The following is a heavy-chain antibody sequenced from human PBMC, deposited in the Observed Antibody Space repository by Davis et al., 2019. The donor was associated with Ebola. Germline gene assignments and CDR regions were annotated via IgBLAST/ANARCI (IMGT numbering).Heavy chain of an antibody. CDR2: ISGSGGST. CDR3: AMGRHYDILTSYYTKFHPLDY. CDR1: GFTFTSYA. D-gene: IGHD3-9*01. V-gene: IGHV3-23*01. Sequence: PAGSLRLSCAASGFTFTSYAMRWVRQAPGKGLEWVSAISGSGGSTYYADSVKGRFTISRDNSKNTLYLQMNSLRAEDTAVYCCAMGRHYDILTSYYTKFHPLDYWGQGTLVTVSS. J-gene: IGHJ4*02.